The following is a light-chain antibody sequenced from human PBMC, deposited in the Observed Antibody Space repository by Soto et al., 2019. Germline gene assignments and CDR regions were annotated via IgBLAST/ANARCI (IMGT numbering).Light chain of an antibody. V-gene: IGKV3-20*01. CDR1: QRMTNNF. Sequence: EIVLTQSPDTLSLSPGERVTLSCRASQRMTNNFLAWYRQKRGQAPRLLIYGASIRATGIPDRFSGSGSGTDFTLIINRLEPEDFAVYYCQQYGSSTGYTFGQGTKLEIK. J-gene: IGKJ2*01. CDR3: QQYGSSTGYT. CDR2: GAS.